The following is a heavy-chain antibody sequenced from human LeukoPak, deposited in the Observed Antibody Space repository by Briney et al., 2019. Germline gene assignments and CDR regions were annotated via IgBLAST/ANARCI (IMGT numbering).Heavy chain of an antibody. D-gene: IGHD5-12*01. CDR3: ARDSGYDLNCFDP. Sequence: ASETLSLTCTVSGGSISSYYWSWIRQPAGKGLEWIGRIYTSGNTNYNPSLESRVTMSLDTSRNQFFLKLRSVTAADTAVYYCARDSGYDLNCFDPWGQGTLVTVSS. J-gene: IGHJ5*02. CDR1: GGSISSYY. CDR2: IYTSGNT. V-gene: IGHV4-4*07.